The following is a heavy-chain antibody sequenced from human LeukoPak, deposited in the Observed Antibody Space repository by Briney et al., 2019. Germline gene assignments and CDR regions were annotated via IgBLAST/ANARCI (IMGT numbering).Heavy chain of an antibody. Sequence: GRSLRLSCAASGFTFSGYAMHWVRQAPGKGLEWVAVISYDGSNKYYADSVKGRFTISRDNSKNTLYLQMNSLRAEDTAVYYCARDPVSDYYDSSGYYLSWGQGTLVTVSS. CDR3: ARDPVSDYYDSSGYYLS. J-gene: IGHJ4*02. CDR2: ISYDGSNK. CDR1: GFTFSGYA. V-gene: IGHV3-30-3*01. D-gene: IGHD3-22*01.